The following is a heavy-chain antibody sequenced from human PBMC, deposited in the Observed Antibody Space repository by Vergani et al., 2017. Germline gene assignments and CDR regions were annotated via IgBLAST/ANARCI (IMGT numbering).Heavy chain of an antibody. CDR2: ISSSGSTI. D-gene: IGHD4-17*01. CDR3: ARDSRPFYGDPRLFNY. V-gene: IGHV3-11*01. J-gene: IGHJ4*02. Sequence: QVQLVESGGGLVKPGRSLSLSCAASGFTFSDYYMSWLRQAPGKGLEWVSYISSSGSTIYSADSMTGRFTISRDNAKNSLSLQMNSLRAEDTAVYYCARDSRPFYGDPRLFNYGGQGTLVTVPS. CDR1: GFTFSDYY.